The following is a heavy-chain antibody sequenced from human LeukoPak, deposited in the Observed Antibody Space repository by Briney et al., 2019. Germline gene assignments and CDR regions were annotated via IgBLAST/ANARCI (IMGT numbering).Heavy chain of an antibody. CDR3: ARAKIAVAVNFDY. D-gene: IGHD6-19*01. J-gene: IGHJ4*02. CDR2: ISSSGSTI. Sequence: PGGSLRLSCAASGFTFSSYEVNWVRQAPGKGLEWVSYISSSGSTIYYADSVKGRFTISRDNAKNSLYLQMNSLRAEDTVVYYCARAKIAVAVNFDYWGQGTLVTVSS. V-gene: IGHV3-48*03. CDR1: GFTFSSYE.